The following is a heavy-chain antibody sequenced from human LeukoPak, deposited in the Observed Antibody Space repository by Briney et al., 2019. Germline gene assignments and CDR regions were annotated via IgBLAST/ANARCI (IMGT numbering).Heavy chain of an antibody. CDR1: GYTFTGYY. V-gene: IGHV1-2*02. CDR3: ARNDFWSGYPGSYMDV. Sequence: ASVKVSCKASGYTFTGYYMHWVRQAPGQGLEWMGWINPNSADTKYAQKFQGRVTMTRDTSISTTYMELSRLRSDDTAVYYCARNDFWSGYPGSYMDVWGKETTVTVSS. J-gene: IGHJ6*03. D-gene: IGHD3-3*01. CDR2: INPNSADT.